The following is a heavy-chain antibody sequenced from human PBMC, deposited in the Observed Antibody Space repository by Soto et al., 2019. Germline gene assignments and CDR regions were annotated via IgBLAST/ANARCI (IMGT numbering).Heavy chain of an antibody. D-gene: IGHD2-15*01. J-gene: IGHJ5*02. CDR1: GYTFTSYY. V-gene: IGHV1-46*01. CDR2: INARGGST. Sequence: QVQLVQSGAEVKKPGASVKVSCKASGYTFTSYYMHWVRQAPGQGLEWMGIINARGGSTSYAQKFQGRVIMTRDTSTSTVYMELSSLRSEDTAVYYCARAGVVVVAASGWFDPWGQGTLVTVSS. CDR3: ARAGVVVVAASGWFDP.